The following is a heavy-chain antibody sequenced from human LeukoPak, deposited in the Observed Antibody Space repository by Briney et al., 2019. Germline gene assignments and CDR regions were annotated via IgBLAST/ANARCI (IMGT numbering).Heavy chain of an antibody. V-gene: IGHV1-69*13. CDR3: ARAGIAVAGVLYY. Sequence: SVKVSCKASGGTFISYAISWVRQAPGQGLEWMGGIIPIFGTANYAQKFQGRVTITADESTSTAYMELSSLRSEDTAVYYCARAGIAVAGVLYYWGQGTLVTASS. CDR1: GGTFISYA. D-gene: IGHD6-19*01. J-gene: IGHJ4*02. CDR2: IIPIFGTA.